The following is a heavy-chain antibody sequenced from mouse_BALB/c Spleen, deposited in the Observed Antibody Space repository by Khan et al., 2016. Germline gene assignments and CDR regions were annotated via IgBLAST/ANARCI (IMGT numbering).Heavy chain of an antibody. Sequence: QMQLKQSGAELVRPGTSVKVSCKASGYAFTNYLIEWVKQRPGQGLEWIGVINPGSGGTNYNEKFKGKATLTADKSSSTAYMQLSSLTSDDSAVYFCARGYDWYFDVWGAGTTVTVSS. J-gene: IGHJ1*01. CDR3: ARGYDWYFDV. CDR2: INPGSGGT. D-gene: IGHD2-14*01. CDR1: GYAFTNYL. V-gene: IGHV1-54*01.